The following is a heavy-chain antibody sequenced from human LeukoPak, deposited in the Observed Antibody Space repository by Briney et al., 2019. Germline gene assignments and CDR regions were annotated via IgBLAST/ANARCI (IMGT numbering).Heavy chain of an antibody. CDR1: GYTFTSYA. J-gene: IGHJ4*02. Sequence: ASVKVSCKASGYTFTSYAMHWVRQAPGRRLEWMGWINAGNGNTKYSQKFQGRVTITRDTSASTAYMELSSLRSEDTAVYYCARARQLVSNFDYWGQGTLVTVSS. CDR2: INAGNGNT. V-gene: IGHV1-3*01. CDR3: ARARQLVSNFDY. D-gene: IGHD6-6*01.